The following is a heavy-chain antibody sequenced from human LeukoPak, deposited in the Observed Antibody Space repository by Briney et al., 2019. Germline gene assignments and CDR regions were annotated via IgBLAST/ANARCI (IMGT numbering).Heavy chain of an antibody. CDR3: ARGYNYGYGRNAFDI. V-gene: IGHV2-70*16. CDR2: IDWDDDK. CDR1: GFSLSTSGMC. J-gene: IGHJ3*02. D-gene: IGHD5-18*01. Sequence: ESGPLLVKPTQTLTLTCTVSGFSLSTSGMCVSWIRQPPGKALEWLARIDWDDDKFYSTSLRTRLTISKDTSKNQVVLIMTNMDPVDTATYYCARGYNYGYGRNAFDIWGQGTMVTVSS.